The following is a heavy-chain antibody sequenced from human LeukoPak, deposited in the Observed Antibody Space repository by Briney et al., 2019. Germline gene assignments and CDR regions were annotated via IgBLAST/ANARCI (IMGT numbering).Heavy chain of an antibody. V-gene: IGHV3-23*01. J-gene: IGHJ4*02. D-gene: IGHD6-13*01. CDR1: VFAFNPYA. CDR3: ARAIGSSSHYLVHY. Sequence: GGSLRLLCGASVFAFNPYAVTWVRDARGGGREWVSAMGYRGVATFCADSVKRRFPIPRENPKNTLYLQMNSLRAEDTAAYYSARAIGSSSHYLVHYWGQGTLVIVSS. CDR2: MGYRGVAT.